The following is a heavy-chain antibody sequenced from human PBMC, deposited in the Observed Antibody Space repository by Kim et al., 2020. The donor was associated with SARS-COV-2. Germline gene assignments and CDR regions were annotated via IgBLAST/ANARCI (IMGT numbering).Heavy chain of an antibody. Sequence: SETLSLTCTVSGGSISSGGYYWSWIRQHPGKGLEWIGYIYYSGSTYYNPSLKSRVTISVDTSKNQFSLKLSSVTAADTAVYYCARVGSGKWFGELLHMDYWGQGTLVTVSS. J-gene: IGHJ4*02. CDR1: GGSISSGGYY. V-gene: IGHV4-31*03. CDR2: IYYSGST. D-gene: IGHD3-10*01. CDR3: ARVGSGKWFGELLHMDY.